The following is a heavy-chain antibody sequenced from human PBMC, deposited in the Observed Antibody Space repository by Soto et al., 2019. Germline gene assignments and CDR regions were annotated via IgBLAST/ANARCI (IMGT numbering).Heavy chain of an antibody. J-gene: IGHJ4*02. CDR2: INAGNGNT. Sequence: ASVKVSCKASGYTFTSYAMHWVRQAPGQRLEWMGWINAGNGNTKYSQKFQGRVTITRDTSASTAYMELSSLRSEDTAVYYCARDSSSSGWYVVLKSRYFDYWGQGTLVTVSS. V-gene: IGHV1-3*01. D-gene: IGHD6-19*01. CDR1: GYTFTSYA. CDR3: ARDSSSSGWYVVLKSRYFDY.